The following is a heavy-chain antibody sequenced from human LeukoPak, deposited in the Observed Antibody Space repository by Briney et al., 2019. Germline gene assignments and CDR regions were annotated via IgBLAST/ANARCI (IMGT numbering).Heavy chain of an antibody. CDR2: IYYSGST. J-gene: IGHJ5*02. CDR1: GGSISSGDYY. Sequence: SETLSLTCTVSGGSISSGDYYWSWIRQPPGKGLEWIGYIYYSGSTYYNPSLKSRVTISVDTSKNQFSLKLSSVTAADTAVYYCARVKYNWNDIFENWFDPWGQGTLVTVSS. V-gene: IGHV4-30-4*01. CDR3: ARVKYNWNDIFENWFDP. D-gene: IGHD1-1*01.